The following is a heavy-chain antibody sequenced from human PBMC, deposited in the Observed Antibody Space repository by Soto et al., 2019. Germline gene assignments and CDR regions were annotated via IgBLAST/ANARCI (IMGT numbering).Heavy chain of an antibody. CDR3: ARGVNYDYVWGSYRYYYFDY. Sequence: QVQLQQWGAGLLKPSETLSLTCAVYGGSFSGYYWSWIRQPPGKGLEWIGEINHSGSTNYNPSLKSRVTISVDTSKSQFSLKLSSVTAADTAVYYCARGVNYDYVWGSYRYYYFDYWGQGTLVTVSS. J-gene: IGHJ4*02. CDR2: INHSGST. V-gene: IGHV4-34*01. D-gene: IGHD3-16*02. CDR1: GGSFSGYY.